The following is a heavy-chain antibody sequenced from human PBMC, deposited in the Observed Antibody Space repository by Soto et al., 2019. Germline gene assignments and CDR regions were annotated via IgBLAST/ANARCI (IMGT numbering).Heavy chain of an antibody. Sequence: QAQLVESGGGVVQPGRSLRLSCAASGFTFSSYGMHWVRQAPGTGLEWVAVISYDGGLQHYADSVKGRFTISRDNSKNMVLLQMNSLRAEDPAVYYCVSDRGYGHASVPYSWGKGTLVSVSS. CDR1: GFTFSSYG. D-gene: IGHD5-18*01. J-gene: IGHJ4*02. CDR2: ISYDGGLQ. V-gene: IGHV3-30*03. CDR3: VSDRGYGHASVPYS.